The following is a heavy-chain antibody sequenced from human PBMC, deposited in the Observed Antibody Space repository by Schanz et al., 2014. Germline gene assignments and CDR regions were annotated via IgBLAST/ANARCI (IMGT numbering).Heavy chain of an antibody. D-gene: IGHD2-8*01. CDR1: GFTFSDYY. J-gene: IGHJ3*02. Sequence: VQLVESGGGLVQPGRSLRLSCAASGFTFSDYYMSWIRQAPGKGLEWISYITTSTSYTNYADSVKGRFTISRDNAKKSLFLQMNSLRAEDTAVYYCARLGRMGAFDIWGQGTMVTVSS. V-gene: IGHV3-11*06. CDR2: ITTSTSYT. CDR3: ARLGRMGAFDI.